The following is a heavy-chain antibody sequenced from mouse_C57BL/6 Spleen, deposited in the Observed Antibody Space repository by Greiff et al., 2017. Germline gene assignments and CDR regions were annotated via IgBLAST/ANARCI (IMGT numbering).Heavy chain of an antibody. Sequence: QVQLQQSGAELVRPGASVTLSCKASGYTFTDYEMHWVKQTPVHGLEWIGAIDPETGGTAYNQKFKGKAILTADKSSSTAYMALRSLTSESSSVYYCTRRRAYYDYDERYFDVWGTGTSVTVSS. J-gene: IGHJ1*03. CDR2: IDPETGGT. CDR1: GYTFTDYE. D-gene: IGHD2-4*01. CDR3: TRRRAYYDYDERYFDV. V-gene: IGHV1-15*01.